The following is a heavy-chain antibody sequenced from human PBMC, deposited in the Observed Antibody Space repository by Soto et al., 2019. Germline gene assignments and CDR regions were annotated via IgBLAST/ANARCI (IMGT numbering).Heavy chain of an antibody. CDR1: GFTFSTSA. J-gene: IGHJ4*02. V-gene: IGHV3-30-3*01. CDR3: ARDSYSSGYLCSPRD. D-gene: IGHD5-18*01. Sequence: QVQLVESGGGVVQPGRTLRLSCAASGFTFSTSAMHWFRQAPGKGLEWMTVTSYDGTAKYYADSVKGRFTISRDNSKHTLYLQMSSLRAEDTALYYCARDSYSSGYLCSPRDWGQGTFVTVSS. CDR2: TSYDGTAK.